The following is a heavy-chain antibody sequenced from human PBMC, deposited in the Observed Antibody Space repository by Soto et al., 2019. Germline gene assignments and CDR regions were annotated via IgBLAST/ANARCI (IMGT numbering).Heavy chain of an antibody. CDR3: ARAVAVAADFDY. V-gene: IGHV1-3*01. CDR2: INAGNGNT. D-gene: IGHD6-19*01. Sequence: GASVKVSCKASGYAFTSYAMHWVRQAPGQRLEWMGWINAGNGNTKYSQKFQGRVTITRDTSASTACMELSSLSSEDTAVYDCARAVAVAADFDYWGQGNLVTVSS. J-gene: IGHJ4*02. CDR1: GYAFTSYA.